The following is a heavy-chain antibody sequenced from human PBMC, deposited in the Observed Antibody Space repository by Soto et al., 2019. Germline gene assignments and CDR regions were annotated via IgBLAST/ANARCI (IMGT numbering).Heavy chain of an antibody. J-gene: IGHJ4*02. D-gene: IGHD4-17*01. CDR1: GYTFTNYG. CDR3: ARVYGDYGPFDY. V-gene: IGHV1-18*01. Sequence: XVKVSCKASGYTFTNYGISWVRQAPGQGLEWMRSPXAYNGXTNYAKKLPGXXTMTTDTXXXTDHMDLRSLRSDDTAVYYCARVYGDYGPFDYWGQGTLVTVSS. CDR2: PXAYNGXT.